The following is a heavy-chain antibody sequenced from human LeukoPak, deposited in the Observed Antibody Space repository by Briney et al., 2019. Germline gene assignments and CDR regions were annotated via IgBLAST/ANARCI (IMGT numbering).Heavy chain of an antibody. V-gene: IGHV3-15*01. CDR3: TEDPGNYYDSSGHFSTFDY. J-gene: IGHJ4*02. CDR1: GFTLSSHG. Sequence: PGRSLRLSCAASGFTLSSHGIHWVRQAPGKGLEWVGRIKSKTDGGTTDYAAPVKGRFTLSRDDSKNTLYLQMNSLKTEDTGVYYCTEDPGNYYDSSGHFSTFDYWGQGTLVTVSS. D-gene: IGHD3-22*01. CDR2: IKSKTDGGTT.